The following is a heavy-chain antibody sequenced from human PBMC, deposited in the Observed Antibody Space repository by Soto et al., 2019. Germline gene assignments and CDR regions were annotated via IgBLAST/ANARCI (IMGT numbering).Heavy chain of an antibody. Sequence: VASVKVSCKASGGTFSSYAISWVRQAPGQGLEWMGGIIPIFGTANYAQKFQGRVTITADKSTSTAYMELSSLRSEDTAVYYCARSRGYCSGGSCGAFDIWGQGTMVTVSS. CDR1: GGTFSSYA. CDR2: IIPIFGTA. V-gene: IGHV1-69*06. CDR3: ARSRGYCSGGSCGAFDI. J-gene: IGHJ3*02. D-gene: IGHD2-15*01.